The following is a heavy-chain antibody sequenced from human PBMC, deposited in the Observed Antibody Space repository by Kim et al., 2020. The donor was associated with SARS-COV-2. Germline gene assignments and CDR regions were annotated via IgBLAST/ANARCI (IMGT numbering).Heavy chain of an antibody. CDR2: IYYSGST. CDR1: GGSISSSSYY. CDR3: ARHGVDGEVVPAAKDYYYYGMDV. J-gene: IGHJ6*02. V-gene: IGHV4-39*01. D-gene: IGHD2-2*01. Sequence: SETLSLTCTVSGGSISSSSYYWGWIRQPPGKGLEWIGSIYYSGSTYYNPSLKSRVTISVDTSKNQFSLKLSSVTAADTAVYYCARHGVDGEVVPAAKDYYYYGMDVWGQGTTVTVSS.